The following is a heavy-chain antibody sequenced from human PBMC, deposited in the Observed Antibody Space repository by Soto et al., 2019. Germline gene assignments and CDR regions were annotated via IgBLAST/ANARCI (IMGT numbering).Heavy chain of an antibody. D-gene: IGHD6-19*01. CDR2: IYYSGST. CDR3: ARGSGWLDY. Sequence: SETLSLTCTVSGGSISSYYWSWIRQPPGKGLEWIGYIYYSGSTNYNPSLKSRVTISVDTSKNQFSLKLSSVTAADTARYYCARGSGWLDYWGPGSLVTVSS. CDR1: GGSISSYY. V-gene: IGHV4-59*01. J-gene: IGHJ4*02.